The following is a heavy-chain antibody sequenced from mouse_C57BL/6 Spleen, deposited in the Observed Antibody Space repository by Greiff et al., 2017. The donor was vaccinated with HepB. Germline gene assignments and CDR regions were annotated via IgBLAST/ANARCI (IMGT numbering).Heavy chain of an antibody. CDR3: AREDTTVVAHFDY. Sequence: QESGPGLVKPSQSLSLTCSVPGYSITSGYYWNWIRQFPGNKLEWMGYISYDGSNNYNPSLKNRISITRDTSKNQFFLKLNSVTTEDTATYYCAREDTTVVAHFDYWGQGTTLTVSS. J-gene: IGHJ2*01. CDR1: GYSITSGYY. CDR2: ISYDGSN. D-gene: IGHD1-1*01. V-gene: IGHV3-6*01.